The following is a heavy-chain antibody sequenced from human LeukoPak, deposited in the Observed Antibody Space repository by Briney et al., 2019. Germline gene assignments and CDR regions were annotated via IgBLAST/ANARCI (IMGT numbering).Heavy chain of an antibody. Sequence: GGSLRLSCAASGFTFSSYAMSWVRQAPGKGLELVSAITGTGGSTYYADSVKGRFTISRDNSKNTLYLQMNSLRAEDTAVYYCATRGYCSGTSCYAPQPWGQGTLVTVSS. J-gene: IGHJ5*02. D-gene: IGHD2-2*01. CDR1: GFTFSSYA. V-gene: IGHV3-23*01. CDR3: ATRGYCSGTSCYAPQP. CDR2: ITGTGGST.